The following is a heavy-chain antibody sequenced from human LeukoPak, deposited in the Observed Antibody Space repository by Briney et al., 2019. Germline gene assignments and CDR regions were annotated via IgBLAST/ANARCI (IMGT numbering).Heavy chain of an antibody. J-gene: IGHJ6*02. D-gene: IGHD3-10*01. CDR1: GFTVSSNY. V-gene: IGHV3-53*01. CDR2: IYSGGST. CDR3: ARDVVWFGDYYYGMDV. Sequence: GGSLRLSCAASGFTVSSNYMSWVRQAPGKGLEWVSVIYSGGSTYYADSVKGRFTISRDNSKNTLYLQMDSLRAEGTAVYYCARDVVWFGDYYYGMDVWGPGTTGTVSS.